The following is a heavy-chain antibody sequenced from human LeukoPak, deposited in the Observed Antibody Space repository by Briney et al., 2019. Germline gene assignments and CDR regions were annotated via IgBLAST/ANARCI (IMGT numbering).Heavy chain of an antibody. V-gene: IGHV3-74*01. CDR3: ALQRYGDYSNMDV. D-gene: IGHD4-17*01. J-gene: IGHJ6*02. CDR1: GFTFSSYW. Sequence: GGSLRLSCAASGFTFSSYWMHWVRQAPGKGLMWVSNINSDGSIIRYADFVKGRFTISRDNAKNTLYLQMNSLRAEDTAVYYCALQRYGDYSNMDVWGQGTTVTVSS. CDR2: INSDGSII.